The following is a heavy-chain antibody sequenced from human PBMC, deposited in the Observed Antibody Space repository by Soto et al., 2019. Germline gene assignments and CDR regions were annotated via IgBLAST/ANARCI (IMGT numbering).Heavy chain of an antibody. D-gene: IGHD3-22*01. CDR2: ISGSGGST. CDR1: GFTFSSYA. V-gene: IGHV3-23*01. J-gene: IGHJ4*02. CDR3: ANYYYDSSGYYYYFAY. Sequence: EVQLLESGGGLVQPGGSLRLSCAASGFTFSSYAMSWVRQAPGQGLEWVSAISGSGGSTYYADSVNGRFTISRDNSKNTLYLQMNSLRAEDTAVYYCANYYYDSSGYYYYFAYWGQGTLVTVSS.